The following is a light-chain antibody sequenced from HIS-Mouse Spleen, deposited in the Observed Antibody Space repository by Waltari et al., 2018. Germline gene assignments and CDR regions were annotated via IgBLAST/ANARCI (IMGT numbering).Light chain of an antibody. CDR1: ALPKQY. J-gene: IGLJ3*02. V-gene: IGLV3-25*03. Sequence: SYELTQPPSVSVSPGQTARITCSGDALPKQYAYWYQQKPGQAPVLVISKDSERPSGIPERFSGSSSGKTVTLTISGVQAEDEADYYCQSADSSGTYWVFGGGTKLTVL. CDR2: KDS. CDR3: QSADSSGTYWV.